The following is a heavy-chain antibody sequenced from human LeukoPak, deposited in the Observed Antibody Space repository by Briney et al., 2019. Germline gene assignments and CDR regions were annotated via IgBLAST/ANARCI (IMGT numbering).Heavy chain of an antibody. CDR3: ASNYYGSGSYNRFVS. CDR1: GGSISSGGYY. CDR2: IYYSGST. V-gene: IGHV4-30-4*08. J-gene: IGHJ4*02. D-gene: IGHD3-10*01. Sequence: SETLSLTCTVSGGSISSGGYYWSWIRQPPGKGLEWLGYIYYSGSTYYSPSLKSRVTISRDTSKNQFSLKLSSVTAADTAVYYCASNYYGSGSYNRFVSWGQGTLVTVSS.